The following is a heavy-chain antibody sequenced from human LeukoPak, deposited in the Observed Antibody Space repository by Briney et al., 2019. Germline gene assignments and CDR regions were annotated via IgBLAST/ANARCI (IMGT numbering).Heavy chain of an antibody. CDR2: IKSKTDGGTT. D-gene: IGHD3-3*01. CDR3: TTPRFLEWLLYFDY. V-gene: IGHV3-15*01. Sequence: GGSLRLSCAASGFTFSSYAMSWVRQAPGKGLEWVGRIKSKTDGGTTDYAAPVKGRFTISRDDSKNTLYLQMNSLKTEDTAVYYCTTPRFLEWLLYFDYWGQGTLVTVSS. CDR1: GFTFSSYA. J-gene: IGHJ4*02.